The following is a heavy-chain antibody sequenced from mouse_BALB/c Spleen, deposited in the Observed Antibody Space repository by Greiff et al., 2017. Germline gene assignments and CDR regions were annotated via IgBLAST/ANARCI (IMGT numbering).Heavy chain of an antibody. D-gene: IGHD1-1*01. CDR3: ARGGDYGSSYWFAY. Sequence: EVQLVESGGGLVKPGGSLKLSCAASGFTFSSYAMSWVRQTPEKRLEWVASISSGGSTYYPDSVKGRFTISRDNARNILYLQMSSLRSEDTAMYYCARGGDYGSSYWFAYWGQGTLVTVSA. V-gene: IGHV5-6-5*01. J-gene: IGHJ3*01. CDR1: GFTFSSYA. CDR2: ISSGGST.